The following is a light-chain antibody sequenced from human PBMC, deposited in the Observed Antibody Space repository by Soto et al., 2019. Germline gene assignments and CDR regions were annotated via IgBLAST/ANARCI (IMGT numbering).Light chain of an antibody. J-gene: IGLJ1*01. V-gene: IGLV1-44*01. CDR1: SPNIGSNS. CDR2: ADN. Sequence: QSVLTQPPSASGTPGRRVSISCSGSSPNIGSNSVQWHQQLPGTAPNLLIYADNQRPSGVPDRFSGSKSGTSASLAITGLQSGDEADYYCAAWDDSLNGFVFGTGTKVTVL. CDR3: AAWDDSLNGFV.